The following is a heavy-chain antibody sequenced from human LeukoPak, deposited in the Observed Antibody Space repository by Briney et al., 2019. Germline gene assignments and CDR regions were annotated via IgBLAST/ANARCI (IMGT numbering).Heavy chain of an antibody. CDR1: GGSISSYY. J-gene: IGHJ6*02. Sequence: PSETLSLTCTVSGGSISSYYWSWIRQPPGKGLEWIGYIYYSGSTNYNPSLKSRVTISVDTSKNQFSLKLSSVTAADTAVYYCARGSPDYDILTGMGLRYYYYGMDVWGQGTTVTVSS. V-gene: IGHV4-59*01. D-gene: IGHD3-9*01. CDR2: IYYSGST. CDR3: ARGSPDYDILTGMGLRYYYYGMDV.